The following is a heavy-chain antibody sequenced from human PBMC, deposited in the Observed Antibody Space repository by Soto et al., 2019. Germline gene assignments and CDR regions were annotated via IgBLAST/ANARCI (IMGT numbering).Heavy chain of an antibody. V-gene: IGHV4-39*01. J-gene: IGHJ4*02. Sequence: SETLSLTCTVSGGSVTNSSYYWGWIRQSPGKGLEWIGSVYYRGRSYSKSSVKSRVTISVDTSKNQFSLNFNSVTASDTALYYCVSQRTTVLTQAYFDYWGPGALVTV. CDR3: VSQRTTVLTQAYFDY. D-gene: IGHD4-17*01. CDR1: GGSVTNSSYY. CDR2: VYYRGRS.